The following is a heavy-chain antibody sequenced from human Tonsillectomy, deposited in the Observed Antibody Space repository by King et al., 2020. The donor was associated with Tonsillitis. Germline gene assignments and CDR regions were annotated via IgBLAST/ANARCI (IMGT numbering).Heavy chain of an antibody. CDR2: ISYDGDIK. CDR1: GFTFSAFG. CDR3: GGDLIGTYQDYYCGMDV. Sequence: VQLVESGGGVVQPGRSLRLSCAASGFTFSAFGMHWVRQAPGKGLEWVAAISYDGDIKYSVDSVKGRFTISRDNSKNTLYLQMSSLRAEDTAVYYCGGDLIGTYQDYYCGMDVWGQGTTVSVSS. D-gene: IGHD1-26*01. J-gene: IGHJ6*02. V-gene: IGHV3-33*05.